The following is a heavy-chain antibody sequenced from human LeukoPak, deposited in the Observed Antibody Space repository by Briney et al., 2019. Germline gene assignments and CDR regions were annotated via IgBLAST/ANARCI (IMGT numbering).Heavy chain of an antibody. CDR3: AREKDEVGATGAFDI. J-gene: IGHJ3*02. Sequence: SETLSLTCTVSGGSISSYYWSWIRQPAGKGLEWIGRIYTSGSTNYNPSLKSRVTMSVDTSKNQFSLKLSSVTAADTAVYYCAREKDEVGATGAFDIWGQGTMVTVSS. CDR1: GGSISSYY. D-gene: IGHD1-26*01. V-gene: IGHV4-4*07. CDR2: IYTSGST.